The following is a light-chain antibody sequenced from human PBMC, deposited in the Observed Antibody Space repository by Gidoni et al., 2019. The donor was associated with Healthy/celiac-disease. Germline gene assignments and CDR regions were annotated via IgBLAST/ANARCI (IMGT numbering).Light chain of an antibody. Sequence: DIQMTQSPSSVSASVVDRVTITCRASQGSSIWLAWYQQKPGKAPNLLISAASTLESGVPSRFSGSGSGTDFTLTISRLQPEDFATYFCQQAKSFPWTFGQGTKVEIK. J-gene: IGKJ1*01. V-gene: IGKV1-12*01. CDR2: AAS. CDR1: QGSSIW. CDR3: QQAKSFPWT.